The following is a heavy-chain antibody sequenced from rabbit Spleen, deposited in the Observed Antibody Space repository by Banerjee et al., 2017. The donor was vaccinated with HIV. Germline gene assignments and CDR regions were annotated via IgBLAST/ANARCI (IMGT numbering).Heavy chain of an antibody. CDR2: IYTGSSGST. Sequence: QSLEESGGDLVKPGASLTLTCSASGFDLSSSYWMSWVRQAPGKGLEWIGCIYTGSSGSTYYASWAKGRFTISKTSSTTVTLQMTSLTAADTATYFCARDLAGAIGWNFYLWGPGTLVTVS. V-gene: IGHV1S40*01. CDR1: GFDLSSSYW. J-gene: IGHJ4*01. D-gene: IGHD4-1*01. CDR3: ARDLAGAIGWNFYL.